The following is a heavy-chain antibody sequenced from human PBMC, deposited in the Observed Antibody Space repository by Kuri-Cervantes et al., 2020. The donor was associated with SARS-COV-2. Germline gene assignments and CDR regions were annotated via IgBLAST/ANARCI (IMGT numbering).Heavy chain of an antibody. Sequence: GESLKISCAASGFTFNNYGMHWVRQAPGKGLEWVAFLRYDGGEKQCADSVKGRFTISRDSSKNTLYLEMNSLRVEDTAVYYCAKDPLYRGTYDLGKLDYWGRGTLVTVSS. J-gene: IGHJ4*02. CDR1: GFTFNNYG. D-gene: IGHD3-3*01. CDR2: LRYDGGEK. CDR3: AKDPLYRGTYDLGKLDY. V-gene: IGHV3-30*02.